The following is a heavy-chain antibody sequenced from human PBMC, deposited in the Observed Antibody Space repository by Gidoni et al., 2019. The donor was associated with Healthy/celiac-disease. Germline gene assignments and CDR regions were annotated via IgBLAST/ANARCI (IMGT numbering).Heavy chain of an antibody. CDR2: INHSGST. CDR3: ARQFHSSGWYGFDY. Sequence: QVQLQQWGAGLFKPSETLSLTCAVYGGSFSGYYWSWIRQPPGKGLEWIGEINHSGSTNYNPSLKSRVTISVDTSKNQFSLKLSSVTAADTAVYYCARQFHSSGWYGFDYWGQGTLVTVSS. J-gene: IGHJ4*02. D-gene: IGHD6-19*01. CDR1: GGSFSGYY. V-gene: IGHV4-34*01.